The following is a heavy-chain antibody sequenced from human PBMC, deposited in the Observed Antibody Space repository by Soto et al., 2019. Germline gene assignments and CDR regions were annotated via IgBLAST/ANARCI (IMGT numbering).Heavy chain of an antibody. CDR3: ARDRIVLMVYPHAADAFDI. CDR2: ISAYNGNT. V-gene: IGHV1-18*01. D-gene: IGHD2-8*01. CDR1: GYTFTSYG. Sequence: ASVKVSCKASGYTFTSYGISWVRQAPGQGLEWMGWISAYNGNTNYAQKLQGRVTMTTDTSTSTAYMELRSLRSDDTAVYYCARDRIVLMVYPHAADAFDIWGQVTMVPV. J-gene: IGHJ3*02.